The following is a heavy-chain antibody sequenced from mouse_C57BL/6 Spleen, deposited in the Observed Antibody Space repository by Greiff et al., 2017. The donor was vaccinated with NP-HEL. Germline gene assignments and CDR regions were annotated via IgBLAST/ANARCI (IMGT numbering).Heavy chain of an antibody. CDR2: INPNNGGT. CDR1: GYTFTDYY. J-gene: IGHJ4*01. V-gene: IGHV1-26*01. D-gene: IGHD1-1*01. Sequence: VQLQQSGPELVKPGASVKISCKASGYTFTDYYMNWVKQSHGKSLEWIGDINPNNGGTSYNQKFKGKATLTVDKSSSTAYMELRSLTSEDSAVYYCARVRSRYYYAMDYWGQGTSVTVSS. CDR3: ARVRSRYYYAMDY.